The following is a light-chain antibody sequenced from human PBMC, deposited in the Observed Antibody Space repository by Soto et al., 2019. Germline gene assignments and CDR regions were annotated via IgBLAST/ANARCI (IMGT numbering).Light chain of an antibody. CDR1: QTVSSTY. J-gene: IGKJ5*01. CDR2: DVY. Sequence: EIVMTQSPATLSVSPGERATLSCRASQTVSSTYLAWYQQKPGQAPRLLIHDVYNRATGIPDRFSGSGSGTEFTLTISSLQPEDFATYYCQQLFDSPITFGQGTRLEIK. V-gene: IGKV3D-20*02. CDR3: QQLFDSPIT.